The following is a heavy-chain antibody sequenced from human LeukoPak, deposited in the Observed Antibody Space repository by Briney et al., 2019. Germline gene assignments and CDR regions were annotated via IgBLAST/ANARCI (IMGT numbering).Heavy chain of an antibody. Sequence: ASVKVSCKASGGTFSSYAISWVRQAPGQGLEWMGGIIPIFGTANYAQKFQGRVTITTDESTSTAYVELSSLRSEDTAVYYCARVVRLLYRFDPWGQGTLVTVSS. CDR1: GGTFSSYA. D-gene: IGHD2-2*02. CDR2: IIPIFGTA. J-gene: IGHJ5*02. V-gene: IGHV1-69*05. CDR3: ARVVRLLYRFDP.